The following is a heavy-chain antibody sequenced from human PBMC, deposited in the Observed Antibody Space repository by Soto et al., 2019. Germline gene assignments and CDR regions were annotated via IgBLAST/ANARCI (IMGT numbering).Heavy chain of an antibody. D-gene: IGHD6-13*01. CDR2: MNPNSGNT. Sequence: QVQLVQSGTEVNKPGASVKVSCKASGYTFTSYDINWVRQATGQGLEWMGWMNPNSGNTGYAQKFQGRVTMTRNTSISTAYMELSSLRSEDTAVYYCARERSAAGTGWFDPWGQGTLVTVSS. J-gene: IGHJ5*02. V-gene: IGHV1-8*01. CDR3: ARERSAAGTGWFDP. CDR1: GYTFTSYD.